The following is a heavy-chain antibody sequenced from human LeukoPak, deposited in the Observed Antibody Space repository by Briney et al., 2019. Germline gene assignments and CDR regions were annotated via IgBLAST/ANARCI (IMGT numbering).Heavy chain of an antibody. CDR2: IKQDGSEK. D-gene: IGHD2-21*01. J-gene: IGHJ4*02. CDR3: AKSAVIIGYFDY. Sequence: GGSLRLSCAASGFTFSSYWMSWVRQAPGKGLEWVANIKQDGSEKYYVDSVKGRFTISRDNSKNTVILQMDSLTPEDTAVYFCAKSAVIIGYFDYWGQGTLVTVSS. V-gene: IGHV3-7*01. CDR1: GFTFSSYW.